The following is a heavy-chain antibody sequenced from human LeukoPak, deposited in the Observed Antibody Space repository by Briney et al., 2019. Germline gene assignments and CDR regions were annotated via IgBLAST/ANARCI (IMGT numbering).Heavy chain of an antibody. J-gene: IGHJ4*02. CDR3: ARRRYQLLWGWDYYFDY. CDR1: GGSFSGYY. D-gene: IGHD2-2*01. V-gene: IGHV4-34*01. CDR2: INHRGST. Sequence: SETLSLTCAVYGGSFSGYYWSWIRQPPGKGLEWIGEINHRGSTNYDPSLKSRVTISVDTSKNQFSLKLSSVTAADTAVYYCARRRYQLLWGWDYYFDYWGQGTLVTVSS.